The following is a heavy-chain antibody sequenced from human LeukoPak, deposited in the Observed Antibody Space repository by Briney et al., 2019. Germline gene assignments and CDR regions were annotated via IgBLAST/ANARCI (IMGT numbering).Heavy chain of an antibody. V-gene: IGHV1-2*04. J-gene: IGHJ5*02. CDR1: GYTFTGYY. CDR2: INPNSGGT. CDR3: ARNRRSREWYPFDP. Sequence: ASVKVSCKASGYTFTGYYMHWVRQAPGQGLEWMGWINPNSGGTNYAQKFQGWVTMTRDTSISTAYMELSRLRSDDTAVYYCARNRRSREWYPFDPWGQGTLVTVSS. D-gene: IGHD2-8*01.